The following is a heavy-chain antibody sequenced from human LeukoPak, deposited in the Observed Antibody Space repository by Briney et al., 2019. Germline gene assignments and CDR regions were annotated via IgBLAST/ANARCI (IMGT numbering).Heavy chain of an antibody. CDR2: IFNNENT. CDR1: GGSISSYY. D-gene: IGHD5-12*01. V-gene: IGHV4-59*01. CDR3: ARAEGRRLRDYHWFDP. Sequence: SSETLSLTCTVSGGSISSYYWTWLRQPPGKGLEGMGYIFNNENTNYNPSLKSRVTISVDTSKNKFSLKLTFVTAADTAVYYCARAEGRRLRDYHWFDPWGQGTLVTVSS. J-gene: IGHJ5*02.